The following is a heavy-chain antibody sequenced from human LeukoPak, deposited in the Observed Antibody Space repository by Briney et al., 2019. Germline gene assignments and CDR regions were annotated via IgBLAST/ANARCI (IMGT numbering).Heavy chain of an antibody. CDR1: GFTFSIYW. V-gene: IGHV3-74*01. CDR2: INSDGSST. Sequence: PGGSLRLSCAASGFTFSIYWMHWVRQAPGKGLVWASRINSDGSSTSYADSVKGQFTISRDNAKNTLYLQMNSLRAEDTAVYYCARDEDLSCYYCAFDNWGQGTKVPVSS. CDR3: ARDEDLSCYYCAFDN. D-gene: IGHD3-9*01. J-gene: IGHJ3*02.